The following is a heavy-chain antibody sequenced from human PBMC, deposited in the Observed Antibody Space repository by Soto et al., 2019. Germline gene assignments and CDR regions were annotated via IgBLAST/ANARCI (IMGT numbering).Heavy chain of an antibody. CDR1: GGSISSYY. CDR2: IYYTGST. V-gene: IGHV4-59*01. D-gene: IGHD3-22*01. CDR3: ARVDSSGSYFDS. Sequence: QVQLQESGPGLVKPSETLSLTCTVSGGSISSYYWSWIRQPPGKGLEWIAYIYYTGSTNYNPSLKSRFTLSADTSKNQVSLNLSSVTAADTAMYYCARVDSSGSYFDSWGQGTLVTVSS. J-gene: IGHJ4*02.